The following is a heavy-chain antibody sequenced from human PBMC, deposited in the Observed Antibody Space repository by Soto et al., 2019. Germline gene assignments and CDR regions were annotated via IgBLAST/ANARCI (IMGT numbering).Heavy chain of an antibody. Sequence: SETLSLTCTVSGDSISSPHYYWTWIRQPPGKGLEWVGYIYYTGNNFYNPALKSRVAMSVDPSTNQFSLKLASVTDADTAVYFCAREPKQNYDSSPWNGGFDSWGQGTLVTVSS. D-gene: IGHD3-22*01. CDR2: IYYTGNN. V-gene: IGHV4-30-4*01. CDR1: GDSISSPHYY. CDR3: AREPKQNYDSSPWNGGFDS. J-gene: IGHJ4*02.